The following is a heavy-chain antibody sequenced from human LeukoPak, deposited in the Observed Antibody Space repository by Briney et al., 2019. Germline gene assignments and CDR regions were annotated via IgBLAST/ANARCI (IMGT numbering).Heavy chain of an antibody. V-gene: IGHV3-7*01. CDR3: AKGGDH. CDR2: INRDGRDK. D-gene: IGHD3-16*01. CDR1: GFSFSDFW. Sequence: GGSLRLSCAASGFSFSDFWMSWVRQAPGKGLEWVTNINRDGRDKFYVDSVKGRFTISRDNAKNSVYLELNSLRVEDTAVYYCAKGGDHWGQGTLVTVSS. J-gene: IGHJ4*02.